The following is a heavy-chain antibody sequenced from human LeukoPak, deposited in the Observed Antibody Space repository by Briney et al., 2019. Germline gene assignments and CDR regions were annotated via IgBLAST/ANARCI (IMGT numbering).Heavy chain of an antibody. J-gene: IGHJ4*02. CDR3: ARGPLNEEIDY. CDR1: GGSIDIYY. Sequence: PSETLSLTCTVSGGSIDIYYWSWIRQPPGKGLEWIGYIYYSGSTNYNPSLMSRVTISVDTSKNQFSLKLSSVTAADTTVYYCARGPLNEEIDYWGQGTLVTVSS. V-gene: IGHV4-59*01. D-gene: IGHD1-1*01. CDR2: IYYSGST.